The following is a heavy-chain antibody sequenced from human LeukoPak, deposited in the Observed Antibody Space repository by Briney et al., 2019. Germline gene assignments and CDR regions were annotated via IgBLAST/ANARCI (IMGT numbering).Heavy chain of an antibody. CDR1: GESLSGYY. Sequence: PSETLSLTCAVYGESLSGYYWSWIRQPPGKGLEWIGEINHSGSTNYNPSLKSRVTISVDTSKNQFSLKLSSVTAADTAVYYCARGRAFFDWGQGTLVTVSS. J-gene: IGHJ4*02. V-gene: IGHV4-34*01. D-gene: IGHD3-3*02. CDR2: INHSGST. CDR3: ARGRAFFD.